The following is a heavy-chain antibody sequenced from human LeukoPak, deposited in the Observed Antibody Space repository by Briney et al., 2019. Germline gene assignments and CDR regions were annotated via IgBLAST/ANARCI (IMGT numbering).Heavy chain of an antibody. V-gene: IGHV1-3*01. J-gene: IGHJ4*02. CDR2: INADNGNT. CDR3: ARDYSSGWPNFDY. CDR1: GYTFTSYA. Sequence: ASVKVSCKASGYTFTSYAIHWVRQAPGQRLEWMGWINADNGNTKYSQKFQGRVTITRDTSASTAYMELSSLRSDDTAVYYCARDYSSGWPNFDYWGQGTLVTVSS. D-gene: IGHD6-19*01.